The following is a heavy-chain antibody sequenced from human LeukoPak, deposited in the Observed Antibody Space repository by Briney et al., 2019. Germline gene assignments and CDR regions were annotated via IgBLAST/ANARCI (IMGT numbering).Heavy chain of an antibody. CDR1: GFTFSIYT. CDR2: ISGSGGST. Sequence: PGGSLRLSCAASGFTFSIYTMSWVRQAPGKGLEWVSAISGSGGSTYYADSVKGRFTISRDNSKNTMYLQMNSLRAEDTAVYYCAKIDGTALPFDYWGQGTLVTVSS. CDR3: AKIDGTALPFDY. V-gene: IGHV3-23*01. J-gene: IGHJ4*02. D-gene: IGHD6-6*01.